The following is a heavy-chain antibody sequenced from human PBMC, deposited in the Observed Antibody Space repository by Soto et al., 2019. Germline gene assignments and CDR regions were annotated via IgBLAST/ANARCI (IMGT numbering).Heavy chain of an antibody. CDR3: AKRQTRPRITMVRALGGMDV. Sequence: SLRLSCAASGFTFSSHGMHRVRQAPGKGLEWVAVISYDGSNKYYADSVKGRFTISRDNSKNTLYLQMNSLRAEDTAVYYCAKRQTRPRITMVRALGGMDVWGQGTTVTVS. D-gene: IGHD3-10*01. J-gene: IGHJ6*02. V-gene: IGHV3-30*18. CDR2: ISYDGSNK. CDR1: GFTFSSHG.